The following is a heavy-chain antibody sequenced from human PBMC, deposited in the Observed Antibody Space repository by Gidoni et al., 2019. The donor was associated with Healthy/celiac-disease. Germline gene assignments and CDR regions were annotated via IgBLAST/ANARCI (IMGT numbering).Heavy chain of an antibody. CDR3: AKGAYDILTGIFDY. J-gene: IGHJ4*02. V-gene: IGHV3-30*18. CDR1: GFPFSSYG. Sequence: QVQLVESGGGVVQPGRSLRLSCAASGFPFSSYGMHGVRQAPGKGLEWVAVISYDGSNKYYADSVKGRFTIARDNSKNTLYLQMNSLRAEDTAVYYCAKGAYDILTGIFDYWGQGTLVTVSS. CDR2: ISYDGSNK. D-gene: IGHD3-9*01.